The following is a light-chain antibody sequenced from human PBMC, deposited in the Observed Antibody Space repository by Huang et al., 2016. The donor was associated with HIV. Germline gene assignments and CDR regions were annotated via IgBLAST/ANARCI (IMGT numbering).Light chain of an antibody. J-gene: IGKJ3*01. CDR3: MQGSHWPPT. Sequence: DVVMTQSPLSLPVTLGQPASISCRSSESLVYSDGNTYLNWFQQRPGQSPRRLIYKVSIRDSGVPDRFSGSWSGTNFTLKISRVEAEYVGIYYCMQGSHWPPTFGPGTKVDFK. CDR1: ESLVYSDGNTY. CDR2: KVS. V-gene: IGKV2-30*01.